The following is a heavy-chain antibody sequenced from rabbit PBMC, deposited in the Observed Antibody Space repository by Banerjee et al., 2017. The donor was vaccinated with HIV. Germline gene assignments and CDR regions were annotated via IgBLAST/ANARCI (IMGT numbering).Heavy chain of an antibody. CDR2: IYTGSSGST. Sequence: QSLEESGGDLVKPGASLTLTCTASGFSFSSSYWICWVRQAPGKGLEWIACIYTGSSGSTYYASWAEGRFTLSRTSSTTVTLQMTSLTAADTATYFCARDVWYADSAWGHYFNLWGQGTLVTV. J-gene: IGHJ4*01. V-gene: IGHV1S40*01. CDR3: ARDVWYADSAWGHYFNL. D-gene: IGHD4-2*01. CDR1: GFSFSSSYW.